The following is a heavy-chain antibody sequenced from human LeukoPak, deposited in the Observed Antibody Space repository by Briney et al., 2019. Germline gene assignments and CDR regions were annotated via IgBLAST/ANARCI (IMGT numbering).Heavy chain of an antibody. V-gene: IGHV3-23*01. D-gene: IGHD1-26*01. J-gene: IGHJ4*02. Sequence: PGGSLRLSCAASEFTFNIYAMSWVRRAPGKGLEWVSAISGSACSTYYADSVKGRFTISRDNSKNTLYLQMNSLRAEDTAVYYCAKDSGSSTLGGDFDYWGQGTLVTVSS. CDR3: AKDSGSSTLGGDFDY. CDR2: ISGSACST. CDR1: EFTFNIYA.